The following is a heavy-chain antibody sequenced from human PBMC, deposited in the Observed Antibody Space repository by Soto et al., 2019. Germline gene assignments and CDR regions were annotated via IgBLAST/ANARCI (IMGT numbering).Heavy chain of an antibody. J-gene: IGHJ4*02. CDR3: ARVDSSGYSSVDY. V-gene: IGHV1-46*03. D-gene: IGHD3-22*01. Sequence: GASVKVSCEASGYTFTSYYMHLVRQAPGQGLEWMGIINPSGGSTSYAQKFQGRVTMTGDTSTSTVYMELSSLRSEDTAVYYCARVDSSGYSSVDYWGKGTLVTVPQ. CDR1: GYTFTSYY. CDR2: INPSGGST.